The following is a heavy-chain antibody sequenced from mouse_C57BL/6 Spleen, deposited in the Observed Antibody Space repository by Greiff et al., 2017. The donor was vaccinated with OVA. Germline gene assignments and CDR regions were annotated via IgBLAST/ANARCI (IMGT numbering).Heavy chain of an antibody. V-gene: IGHV1-26*01. CDR3: ARWGVTEAWFAY. Sequence: VQLQQSGPELVKPGASVKISCKASGYTFTDYYMNWVKQSHGKSLEWIGDINPNNGGTSYNQKFKGKATLTVDKSSSTAYMELRSLTSEDSAVYYCARWGVTEAWFAYWGQGTLVTVSA. CDR1: GYTFTDYY. CDR2: INPNNGGT. J-gene: IGHJ3*01. D-gene: IGHD2-2*01.